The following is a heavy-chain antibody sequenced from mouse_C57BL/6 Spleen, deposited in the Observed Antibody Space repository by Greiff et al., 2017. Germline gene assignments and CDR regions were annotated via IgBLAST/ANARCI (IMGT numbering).Heavy chain of an antibody. CDR2: INPNNGGT. V-gene: IGHV1-26*01. J-gene: IGHJ3*01. CDR3: ARGMYYGSMFAY. Sequence: VQLQQSGPELVKPGASVKISCKASGYTFTDYYMNWVKQSHGKSLEWIGDINPNNGGTSYNQKFKGKATLTVDKSSSTAYMELRSLTSEDSAVYYCARGMYYGSMFAYWGQGTLVTVSA. D-gene: IGHD1-1*01. CDR1: GYTFTDYY.